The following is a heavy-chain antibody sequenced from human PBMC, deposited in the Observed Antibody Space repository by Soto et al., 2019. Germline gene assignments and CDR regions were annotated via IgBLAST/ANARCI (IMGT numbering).Heavy chain of an antibody. D-gene: IGHD3-10*01. CDR2: ISAYNGNT. CDR3: ARDLYSGYYGSGSYYNTYYYYGMDV. J-gene: IGHJ6*02. V-gene: IGHV1-18*01. CDR1: GYTFTSCG. Sequence: ASVKVSCKASGYTFTSCGISWVRQAPGQGLEWMGWISAYNGNTNYAQKLQGRVTMTTDTSTSTAYMELRSLRSDDTAVYYCARDLYSGYYGSGSYYNTYYYYGMDVWGQGTTVAVSS.